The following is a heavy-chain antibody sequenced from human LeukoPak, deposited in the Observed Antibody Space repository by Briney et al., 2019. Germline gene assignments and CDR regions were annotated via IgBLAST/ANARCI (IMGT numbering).Heavy chain of an antibody. CDR1: GYTFTGYY. D-gene: IGHD5-18*01. V-gene: IGHV1-2*02. Sequence: GASVKVSCKTSGYTFTGYYMHWVRQAPGQGLEWMGWINPNGGGTFYAQKFQGRATLTRDTSISTAYMELSRLRSDDTAVYYCARVRPNSAVVHFDSWGQGTLLTVSS. J-gene: IGHJ4*02. CDR3: ARVRPNSAVVHFDS. CDR2: INPNGGGT.